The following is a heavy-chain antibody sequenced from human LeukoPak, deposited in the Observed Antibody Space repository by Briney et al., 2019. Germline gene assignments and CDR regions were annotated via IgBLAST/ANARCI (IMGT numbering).Heavy chain of an antibody. CDR2: IYSGGST. D-gene: IGHD2-21*02. J-gene: IGHJ4*02. V-gene: IGHV3-53*01. CDR3: ARELGDPGDY. CDR1: GFTVGSTY. Sequence: QSGGSLRLSCAVSGFTVGSTYMSWVRQAPGKGLEWVSAIYSGGSTYYADSVKGRLTISRDNPKNAVYLQVSSLRAEDTAVYYCARELGDPGDYWGQGTLVTVSS.